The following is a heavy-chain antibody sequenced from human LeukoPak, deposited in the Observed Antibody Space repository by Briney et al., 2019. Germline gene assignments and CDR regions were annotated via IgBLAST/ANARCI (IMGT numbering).Heavy chain of an antibody. Sequence: PGGSLRLSCAASGFTFTSHWMTWVRQAPGKGLEWVANIRGEGGDKYYVDSVKGRFTISRDNAKNSVYLQMNSQRGEDTAVYYCARDIDRAHGDWGQGTLVTVSS. CDR2: IRGEGGDK. V-gene: IGHV3-7*01. D-gene: IGHD2-15*01. J-gene: IGHJ4*02. CDR1: GFTFTSHW. CDR3: ARDIDRAHGD.